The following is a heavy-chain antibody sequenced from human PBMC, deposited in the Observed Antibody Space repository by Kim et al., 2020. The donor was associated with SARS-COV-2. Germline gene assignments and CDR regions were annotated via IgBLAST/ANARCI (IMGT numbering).Heavy chain of an antibody. V-gene: IGHV4-59*01. D-gene: IGHD6-13*01. CDR2: IYYSGST. CDR3: ARFGTSSRNWYFDL. CDR1: GASISSNY. Sequence: SETLSLTCTVSGASISSNYWSWIRQPPGKGLEWIGYIYYSGSTSYNPSFKSRVIISVDTSNNLFSLKLSSVTAADTAIYYCARFGTSSRNWYFDLWGVAP. J-gene: IGHJ2*01.